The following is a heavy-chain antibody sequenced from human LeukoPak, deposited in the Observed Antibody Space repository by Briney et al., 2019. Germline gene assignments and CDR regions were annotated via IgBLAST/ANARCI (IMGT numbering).Heavy chain of an antibody. CDR2: IYPGGGST. V-gene: IGHV1-46*01. Sequence: ASVKVSCKASGYTFTSYYIHWVRQAPGQGLGWMGIIYPGGGSTSYAQKFQGRVTMTRDTSTSTVYMELSSLRSEDTAVYYCARDGAVAGTNDYWGQGTLVTVSS. CDR1: GYTFTSYY. D-gene: IGHD6-19*01. CDR3: ARDGAVAGTNDY. J-gene: IGHJ4*02.